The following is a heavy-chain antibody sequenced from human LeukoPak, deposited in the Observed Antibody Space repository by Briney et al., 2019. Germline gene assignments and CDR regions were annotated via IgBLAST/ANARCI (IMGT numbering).Heavy chain of an antibody. Sequence: SVKVSCKASGGTFSSYAISWVRQAPGQGLEWMGRIIPIFGIANYAQKFQGRVTITADKATSTAYMELSSLRSEDTAVYYCARGSYGDYYSVYFDYWGQGTLVTVSS. CDR2: IIPIFGIA. D-gene: IGHD4-17*01. CDR3: ARGSYGDYYSVYFDY. J-gene: IGHJ4*02. V-gene: IGHV1-69*04. CDR1: GGTFSSYA.